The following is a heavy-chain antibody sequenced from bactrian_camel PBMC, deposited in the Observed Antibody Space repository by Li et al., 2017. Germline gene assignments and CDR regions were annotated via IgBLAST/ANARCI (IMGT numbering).Heavy chain of an antibody. CDR1: GYSFSNYC. CDR2: IDSYGNT. CDR3: AARAGGDSSFNPLWYAY. Sequence: CAASGYSFSNYCTAWFRQAPGKEREGVASIDSYGNTIYADSVKGRFTISKDNAKNTLSLEMNSLKPEDTAMYYCAARAGGDSSFNPLWYAYWGQGTQVTVS. J-gene: IGHJ4*01. D-gene: IGHD4*01. V-gene: IGHV3S57*01.